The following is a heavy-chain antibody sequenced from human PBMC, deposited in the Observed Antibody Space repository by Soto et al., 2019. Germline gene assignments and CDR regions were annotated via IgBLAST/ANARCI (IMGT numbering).Heavy chain of an antibody. V-gene: IGHV4-31*03. CDR2: IYYSGST. CDR1: GGSISSGGYH. J-gene: IGHJ3*02. CDR3: ARHSLEGAFDI. Sequence: QVQLQESGPGLVKPSQTLSLTCTVSGGSISSGGYHWSWIRQHPGKGLEWIGYIYYSGSTYYNPSLKSRVTISVDTSKNQFSLKLSSVTAADTAVYYCARHSLEGAFDIWGQGTMVTVSS.